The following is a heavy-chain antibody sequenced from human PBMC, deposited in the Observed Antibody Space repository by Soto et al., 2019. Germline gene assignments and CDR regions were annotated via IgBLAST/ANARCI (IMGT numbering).Heavy chain of an antibody. CDR2: ISWNSGSI. J-gene: IGHJ6*02. CDR1: GFTLDDYA. V-gene: IGHV3-9*01. Sequence: QPGGSLRLSFAASGFTLDDYAMHWVRQAPGKGLEWVSGISWNSGSIGYADSVKGRFTISRDNAKNSLYLQMNSLRAEDTALYYCAKDIRRIQLWDYYYYGMDVWGQGTTVTVSS. CDR3: AKDIRRIQLWDYYYYGMDV. D-gene: IGHD5-18*01.